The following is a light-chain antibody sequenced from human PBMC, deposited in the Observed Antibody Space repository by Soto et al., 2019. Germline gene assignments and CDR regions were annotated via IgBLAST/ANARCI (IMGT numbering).Light chain of an antibody. CDR1: QGVGTY. J-gene: IGKJ4*01. CDR2: GAS. V-gene: IGKV3-11*01. CDR3: QQCNNLLT. Sequence: EIVLTQSPATLSLSPGERAVLSCRASQGVGTYLAWYQQRPGQAPRLLIYGASNRATGIPARFSGSGYGTDFTLTIGSLEPEDFAVYFYQQCNNLLTFGGETKVEIK.